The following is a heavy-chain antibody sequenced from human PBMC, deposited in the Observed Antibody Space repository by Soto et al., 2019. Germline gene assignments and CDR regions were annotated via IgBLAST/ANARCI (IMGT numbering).Heavy chain of an antibody. J-gene: IGHJ6*02. Sequence: ASVKVSCKVSGYTLTELSMHWVRQAPGKGLEWMGGFDPEDGETIYAQKFQGRVTMTEDTSTDTAYMELSSLRSEDTAVYYCATTQLWSVYYYYYGMDVWGQGTTVTVSS. CDR1: GYTLTELS. D-gene: IGHD5-18*01. CDR3: ATTQLWSVYYYYYGMDV. V-gene: IGHV1-24*01. CDR2: FDPEDGET.